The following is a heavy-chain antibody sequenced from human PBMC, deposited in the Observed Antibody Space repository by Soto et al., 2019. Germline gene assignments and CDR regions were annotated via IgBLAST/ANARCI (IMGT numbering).Heavy chain of an antibody. V-gene: IGHV3-23*01. CDR2: ISAGGHNT. J-gene: IGHJ4*02. Sequence: EVQVSESGGGLVQPGGSLRLSCATSGFTFSNYPMNWVRQAPGKGLEWVSGISAGGHNTYYADSVKGRFTIFRDNSQNTVSLQIDNLRVEDTALYYCARRVWGQGTLVTVTS. CDR3: ARRV. CDR1: GFTFSNYP.